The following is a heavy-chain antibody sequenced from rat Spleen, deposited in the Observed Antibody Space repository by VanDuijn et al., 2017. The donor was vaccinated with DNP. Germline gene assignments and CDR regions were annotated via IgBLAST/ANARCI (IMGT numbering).Heavy chain of an antibody. CDR3: AKASSVTSSFDY. Sequence: EVQLVKTGGGLVQPGRSLKLSCVASGFTFSSYWMFWIRQAPGKGLEWVASINTDGGSTYYPDSVKGRFTISRDNAENTVYLHMNSLRSEDTATYYCAKASSVTSSFDYWSQGVMVTVAS. CDR1: GFTFSSYW. J-gene: IGHJ2*01. CDR2: INTDGGST. V-gene: IGHV5-58*01. D-gene: IGHD1-12*03.